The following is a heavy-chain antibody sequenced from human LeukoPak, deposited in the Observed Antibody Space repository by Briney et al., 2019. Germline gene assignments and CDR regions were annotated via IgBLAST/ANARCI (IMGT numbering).Heavy chain of an antibody. CDR1: GGSISSGSYY. V-gene: IGHV4-61*02. Sequence: PSETLSLTCTVSGGSISSGSYYWSWIRQPAGKGLEWIGRIYTSGSTNYNPSLKSRVTMSVDTSKNQFSLKLSSVTAADTAVYYCARDGSEVAFDIWGQGTMVTVSS. D-gene: IGHD2-2*03. CDR3: ARDGSEVAFDI. J-gene: IGHJ3*02. CDR2: IYTSGST.